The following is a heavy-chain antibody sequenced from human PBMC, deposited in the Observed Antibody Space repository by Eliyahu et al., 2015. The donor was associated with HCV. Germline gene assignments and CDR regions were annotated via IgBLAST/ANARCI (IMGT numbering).Heavy chain of an antibody. J-gene: IGHJ3*02. V-gene: IGHV3-48*02. CDR2: ISSRSSTT. Sequence: EVQLVESGGGLVQPGGSLRLSCAASGFTFXSYSMNWVRQAXGKGLEWVSYISSRSSTTYYADSVKGRFTXSRDNAKNSLYLQMNSLRDEDTAVYYCARADGSGSSDAFDIWGQGTMVTVSS. D-gene: IGHD3-10*01. CDR3: ARADGSGSSDAFDI. CDR1: GFTFXSYS.